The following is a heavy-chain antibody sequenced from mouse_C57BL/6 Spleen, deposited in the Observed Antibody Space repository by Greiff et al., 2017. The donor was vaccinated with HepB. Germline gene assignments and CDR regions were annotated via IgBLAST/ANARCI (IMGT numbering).Heavy chain of an antibody. CDR1: GFTFSSYA. CDR2: ISSGGDYI. J-gene: IGHJ1*03. D-gene: IGHD1-1*01. Sequence: EVQLQESGEGLVKPGGSLKLSCAASGFTFSSYAMSWVRQTPEKRLEWVAYISSGGDYIYYADTVKGRFTISRDNARNTLYLQMSSLKSEDTAMYYCTRDFYGRGYFDVWGTGTTVTVSS. V-gene: IGHV5-9-1*02. CDR3: TRDFYGRGYFDV.